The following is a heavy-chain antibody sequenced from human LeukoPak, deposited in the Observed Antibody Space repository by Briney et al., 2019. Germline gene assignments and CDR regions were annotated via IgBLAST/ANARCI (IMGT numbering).Heavy chain of an antibody. J-gene: IGHJ4*02. Sequence: GGSLRLTCAASGFTFSSYAMSWVRPAPGKGLEWVSANSGSGGSTYYADSVKGRFTISRDNSKNTLYLQMNSLRAEDTAVYYCAKDASYYYDSSGLDYWGQGTLVTVSS. V-gene: IGHV3-23*01. CDR3: AKDASYYYDSSGLDY. CDR2: NSGSGGST. D-gene: IGHD3-22*01. CDR1: GFTFSSYA.